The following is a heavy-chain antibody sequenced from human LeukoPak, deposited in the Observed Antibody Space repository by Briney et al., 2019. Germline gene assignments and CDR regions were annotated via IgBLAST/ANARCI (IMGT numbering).Heavy chain of an antibody. Sequence: GGSLRLSCAASGFTFSSYGMHWVRQAPGKGLEWVAVIWYDGSNKYYADSVKGRFTISRDNSKNTLYLQMNSLRAEDTAIYYCARDSPTFDIWGQGTMVTVSS. CDR3: ARDSPTFDI. J-gene: IGHJ3*02. CDR1: GFTFSSYG. CDR2: IWYDGSNK. V-gene: IGHV3-33*01.